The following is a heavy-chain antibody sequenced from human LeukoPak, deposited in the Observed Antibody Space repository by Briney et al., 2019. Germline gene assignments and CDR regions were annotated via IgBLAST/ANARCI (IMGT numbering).Heavy chain of an antibody. CDR3: ARENRYYGFWSGYYTGWFDP. CDR1: GGSISHYY. Sequence: SETLSLTCTVSGGSISHYYWSWIRQPPGKGLEWIGYIYYSGSTNYNPSLKSRVTISVDTSKNQFSLKLSSVTAADTAVYYCARENRYYGFWSGYYTGWFDPWGQGTLVTVSS. J-gene: IGHJ5*02. V-gene: IGHV4-59*01. CDR2: IYYSGST. D-gene: IGHD3-3*01.